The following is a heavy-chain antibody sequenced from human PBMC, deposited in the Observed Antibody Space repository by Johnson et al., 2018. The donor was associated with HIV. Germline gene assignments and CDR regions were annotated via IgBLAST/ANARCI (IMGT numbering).Heavy chain of an antibody. CDR2: ISNSGDGT. D-gene: IGHD6-13*01. CDR3: AKEEGLAAAVTGEAVDI. V-gene: IGHV3-23*04. Sequence: VQLVESGGGLVQPGGSLRLSCAASGFTFNMYAMIWVRQAPGKGLEWISAISNSGDGTYSADSVKGRCTIYRDNSKNTLYLQMNSLRADDTAVYYCAKEEGLAAAVTGEAVDIWGQGTMVTVSS. CDR1: GFTFNMYA. J-gene: IGHJ3*02.